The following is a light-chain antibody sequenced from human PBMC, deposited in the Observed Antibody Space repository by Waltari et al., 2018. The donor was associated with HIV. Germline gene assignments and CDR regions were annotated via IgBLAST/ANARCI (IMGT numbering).Light chain of an antibody. V-gene: IGLV1-51*01. Sequence: QSVSTQPPSVSAAPGQTVTISCSGTSSHIGNHDISCYQQLPGTAPKLLIYGNNKRPSGTPDRVSGFKSGTSATLGITGLQTGDEDDYYCGTWESSLSAVFGGGTKLTVL. CDR1: SSHIGNHD. J-gene: IGLJ3*02. CDR2: GNN. CDR3: GTWESSLSAV.